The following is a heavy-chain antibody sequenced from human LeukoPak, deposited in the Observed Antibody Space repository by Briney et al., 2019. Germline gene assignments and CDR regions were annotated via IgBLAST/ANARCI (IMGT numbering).Heavy chain of an antibody. D-gene: IGHD6-19*01. V-gene: IGHV1-8*01. CDR3: ARSKAVGGAGWLDP. Sequence: ASLMVSCKASRYTPTNYDIKWVPQATERRLEWMGWMNPRSGDTRYSQKFQGRLTIARNTSMNTAYMEVSSLKSEDTAVYYCARSKAVGGAGWLDPWGQGTLVIVSS. CDR1: RYTPTNYD. CDR2: MNPRSGDT. J-gene: IGHJ5*02.